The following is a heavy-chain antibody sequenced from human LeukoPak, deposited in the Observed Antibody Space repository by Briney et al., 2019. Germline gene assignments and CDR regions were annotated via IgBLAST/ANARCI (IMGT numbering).Heavy chain of an antibody. CDR3: ARALTGDAPR. CDR1: GFTFSNYA. V-gene: IGHV4-38-2*01. Sequence: NPGGSLRLSCAASGFTFSNYAMSWVRQAPGKGLEWIGNIYHSGSTYYNPSLKSRVSISVDTSKNQFSLKLSSVTAADTAVYYCARALTGDAPRWGQGTLVTVSS. CDR2: IYHSGST. D-gene: IGHD3-9*01. J-gene: IGHJ4*02.